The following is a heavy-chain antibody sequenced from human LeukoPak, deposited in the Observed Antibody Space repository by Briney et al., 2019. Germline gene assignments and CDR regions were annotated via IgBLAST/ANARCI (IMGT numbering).Heavy chain of an antibody. CDR3: ARAGSHWHYVY. Sequence: PGGSLRLSCTASGFSFSNYWMSWVRQAPGKGLEWVANIKQDGSERYYVDSVKGRFTISRDNAKNSLSLQMNNLRVEDTAVYYCARAGSHWHYVYWGQGTVVTVSS. D-gene: IGHD3-10*01. J-gene: IGHJ4*02. CDR2: IKQDGSER. V-gene: IGHV3-7*01. CDR1: GFSFSNYW.